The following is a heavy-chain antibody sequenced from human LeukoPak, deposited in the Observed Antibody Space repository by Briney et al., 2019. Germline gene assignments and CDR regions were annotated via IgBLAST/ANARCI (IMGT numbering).Heavy chain of an antibody. CDR3: ARKLTGTRNGPDV. CDR1: GGSISSSNYY. CDR2: IYYSGRT. D-gene: IGHD1-20*01. J-gene: IGHJ6*02. Sequence: PSETLSLTCTVSGGSISSSNYYWGWIRQPPGKGLEWIGSIYYSGRTDYNPSLKSRVSISVDTSKNQFSLKLSSVTAADTAVYYCARKLTGTRNGPDVWGQGTTVTVSS. V-gene: IGHV4-39*01.